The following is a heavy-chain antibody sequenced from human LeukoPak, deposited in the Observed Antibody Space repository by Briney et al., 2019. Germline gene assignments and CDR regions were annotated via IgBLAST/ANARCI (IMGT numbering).Heavy chain of an antibody. J-gene: IGHJ6*03. CDR2: IKSKTDGGTT. V-gene: IGHV3-15*01. CDR1: GFTFSNAW. D-gene: IGHD6-13*01. Sequence: GGSLRLSCAASGFTFSNAWMSWVRQAPGKGLEWVGRIKSKTDGGTTDYAAPVKGRFTISRDDSKNTLYLQMNSLKTEDTAVYYCTRNAGVKIAAAGTYYYYYMDVWGKGTTVTVSS. CDR3: TRNAGVKIAAAGTYYYYYMDV.